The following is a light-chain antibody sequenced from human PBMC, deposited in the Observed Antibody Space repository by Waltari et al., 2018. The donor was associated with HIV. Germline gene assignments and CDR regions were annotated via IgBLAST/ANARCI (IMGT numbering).Light chain of an antibody. CDR3: QSYDSSLSVI. CDR2: DIN. CDR1: SPNIGAGYG. J-gene: IGLJ2*01. V-gene: IGLV1-40*01. Sequence: QPELTQPPSVSGAPGQTVTISCPGSSPNIGAGYGVHWYQHLPGAAPKLLISDINTRPSGVPDRFSGSKSGTSASLAITGLQVEDEGDYFCQSYDSSLSVIFGGGTKLTVL.